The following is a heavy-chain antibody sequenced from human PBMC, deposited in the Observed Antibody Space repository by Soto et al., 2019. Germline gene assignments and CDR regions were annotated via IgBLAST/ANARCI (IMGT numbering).Heavy chain of an antibody. Sequence: EVQLVESGGGLVQPGGSLKLSCAASGFTFSGSAMHWVRQASGKGLEWVGRIRSKANSYATAYAASVKGRFTISRDDSKNTAYLQMNSLKTEDTAVYYCTRLDSNYDRFYYYYGMDVWGQGTTVTVSS. CDR3: TRLDSNYDRFYYYYGMDV. V-gene: IGHV3-73*01. J-gene: IGHJ6*02. CDR1: GFTFSGSA. CDR2: IRSKANSYAT. D-gene: IGHD4-4*01.